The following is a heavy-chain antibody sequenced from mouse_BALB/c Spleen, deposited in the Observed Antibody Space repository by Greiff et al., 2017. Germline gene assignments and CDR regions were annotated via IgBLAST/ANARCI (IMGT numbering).Heavy chain of an antibody. Sequence: EVQRVESGGGLVKPGGSLKLSCAASGFTFSSYTMSWVRQTPEKRLEWVATISSGGSYTYYPDSVKGRFTISRDNAKNTLYLQMSSLKSEDTAMYYCTRKGYGYEENAMDYWGQGTSVTVSS. CDR2: ISSGGSYT. CDR1: GFTFSSYT. CDR3: TRKGYGYEENAMDY. D-gene: IGHD2-2*01. J-gene: IGHJ4*01. V-gene: IGHV5-6-4*01.